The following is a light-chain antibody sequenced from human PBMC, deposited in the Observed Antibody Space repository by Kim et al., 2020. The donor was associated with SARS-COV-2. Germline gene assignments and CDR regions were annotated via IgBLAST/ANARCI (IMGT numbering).Light chain of an antibody. Sequence: SPGERATLSCRASQRVSSNLAWYQQKPGQAPRLLIYDASTRATGIPARFTGSGSGTEFTLTISSLQSEDFALYYCQQYNNWPPWTFGQGTKVDIK. CDR2: DAS. CDR3: QQYNNWPPWT. J-gene: IGKJ1*01. V-gene: IGKV3-15*01. CDR1: QRVSSN.